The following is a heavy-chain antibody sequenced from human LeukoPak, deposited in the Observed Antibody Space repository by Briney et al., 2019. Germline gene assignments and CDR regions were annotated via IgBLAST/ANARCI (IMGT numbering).Heavy chain of an antibody. CDR1: GDSVSSNSAA. CDR2: TYYRSKWYN. Sequence: SRTLSLTCAISGDSVSSNSAAWNWIRQSPARGLEWLGRTYYRSKWYNDYALSVKSRITINPDTSKNQFYLKLSSVTPEDTAVYYCARDPPGSSWYGYYFDYWGQGTLVTVSS. CDR3: ARDPPGSSWYGYYFDY. D-gene: IGHD6-13*01. V-gene: IGHV6-1*01. J-gene: IGHJ4*02.